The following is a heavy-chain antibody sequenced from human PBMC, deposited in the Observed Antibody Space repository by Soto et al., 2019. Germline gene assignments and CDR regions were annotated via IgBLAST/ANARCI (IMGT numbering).Heavy chain of an antibody. V-gene: IGHV4-34*01. CDR2: INHRGGT. D-gene: IGHD2-2*01. CDR3: ARDGFCTSTTCRVGNWFDP. J-gene: IGHJ5*02. Sequence: SETLSLTCVVYGGSFSGYYWSWIRQSPGKGLEWTGGINHRGGTNYNPSLESRVTISVDTSKNQFSLKLPSVTAADTAMYYCARDGFCTSTTCRVGNWFDPWGQGTLVTVSS. CDR1: GGSFSGYY.